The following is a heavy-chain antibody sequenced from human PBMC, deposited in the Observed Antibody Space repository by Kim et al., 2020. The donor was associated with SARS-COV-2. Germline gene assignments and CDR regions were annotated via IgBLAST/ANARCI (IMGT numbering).Heavy chain of an antibody. Sequence: ASVKVSCKASGYTFTGYYMHWVRQAPGQGLEWMGWINPNSGGTNYAQKFQGWVTMTRDTSISTAYMELSRLRSDDTVVYYCARERLLWFGELNGRSGMDVWGQGTTVTVSS. CDR1: GYTFTGYY. D-gene: IGHD3-10*01. V-gene: IGHV1-2*04. J-gene: IGHJ6*02. CDR2: INPNSGGT. CDR3: ARERLLWFGELNGRSGMDV.